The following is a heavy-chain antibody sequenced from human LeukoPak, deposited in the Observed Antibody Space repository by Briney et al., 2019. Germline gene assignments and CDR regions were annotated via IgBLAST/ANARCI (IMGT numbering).Heavy chain of an antibody. D-gene: IGHD2-15*01. V-gene: IGHV3-48*01. J-gene: IGHJ4*02. Sequence: PGGSLRLSCAASGFTFSSYSMNWVRQAPGKGLEWVSYISSSSSTIYYADSVKGRFTISRDNSKNTLYLQMNSLRAEDTAVYYCARGLGGPTTSFDYWGQGTLVTVSS. CDR1: GFTFSSYS. CDR3: ARGLGGPTTSFDY. CDR2: ISSSSSTI.